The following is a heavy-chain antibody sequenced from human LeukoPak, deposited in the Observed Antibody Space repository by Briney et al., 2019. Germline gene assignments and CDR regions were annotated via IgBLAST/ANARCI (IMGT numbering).Heavy chain of an antibody. CDR2: IIPIFGTT. CDR3: ARGSTYCGGDCYPADY. J-gene: IGHJ4*02. CDR1: GGTFSSYA. D-gene: IGHD2-21*01. V-gene: IGHV1-69*05. Sequence: VASVKVSCKASGGTFSSYAISWVRQAPGQGLEWMGGIIPIFGTTNYAQKFQGRVTITTDESTSTAYMGLSSLRSEDTAVYYCARGSTYCGGDCYPADYWGQGTLVTVSS.